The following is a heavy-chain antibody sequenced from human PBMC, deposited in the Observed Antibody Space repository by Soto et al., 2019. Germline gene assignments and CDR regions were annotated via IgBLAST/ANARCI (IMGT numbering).Heavy chain of an antibody. J-gene: IGHJ4*02. D-gene: IGHD3-9*01. CDR3: ARTYYDILTGYYNPFDY. V-gene: IGHV1-8*01. Sequence: ASVKVSCKASGYTFTSYDINWVRQATGQGFEWMGWMNPNSGNTGYAQKFQGRVTMTRDTSMTTVYMELSSLRSEDTAVYYCARTYYDILTGYYNPFDYWGQGTLVTVSS. CDR1: GYTFTSYD. CDR2: MNPNSGNT.